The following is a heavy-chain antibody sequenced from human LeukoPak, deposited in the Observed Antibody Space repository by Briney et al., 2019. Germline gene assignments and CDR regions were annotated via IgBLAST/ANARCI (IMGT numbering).Heavy chain of an antibody. CDR1: GFTFDDYG. J-gene: IGHJ4*02. Sequence: GGSLRLSCAASGFTFDDYGMSWVRQASGKGLEWVSGINWNGGSAGYADSVKGRFTISRDNAKNSLYLQMSSLRAEDTALYYCARVNDVRYDSRNDYWGQGTLVTVSS. CDR3: ARVNDVRYDSRNDY. CDR2: INWNGGSA. D-gene: IGHD3-22*01. V-gene: IGHV3-20*04.